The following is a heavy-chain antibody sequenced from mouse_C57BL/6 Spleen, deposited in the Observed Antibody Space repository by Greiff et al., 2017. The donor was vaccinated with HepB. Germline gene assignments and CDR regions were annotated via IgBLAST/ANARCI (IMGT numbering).Heavy chain of an antibody. D-gene: IGHD1-1*01. Sequence: VKLQESGAELVKPGASVKLSCKASGYTFTSYWMHWVKQRPGQGLEWIGMIHPNSGSTNYNEKFKSKATLTVDKSSSTAYMQLSSLTSEDSAVYYCAREGYGSSDYWGQGTTLTVSS. CDR2: IHPNSGST. CDR1: GYTFTSYW. J-gene: IGHJ2*01. V-gene: IGHV1-64*01. CDR3: AREGYGSSDY.